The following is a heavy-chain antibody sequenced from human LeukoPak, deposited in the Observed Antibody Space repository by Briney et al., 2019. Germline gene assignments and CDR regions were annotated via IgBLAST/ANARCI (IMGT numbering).Heavy chain of an antibody. CDR1: GFTVSTNY. Sequence: GGSLRLSCAASGFTVSTNYMSWVRQAPGKGLEWVSLIYSGGGTYYADSVKGRFTISRDNSRNTLSLQMNSLRVDDTAVYYCARGFRSVTTWGYFDYWGQGALATVSS. CDR2: IYSGGGT. D-gene: IGHD4-17*01. J-gene: IGHJ4*02. CDR3: ARGFRSVTTWGYFDY. V-gene: IGHV3-66*01.